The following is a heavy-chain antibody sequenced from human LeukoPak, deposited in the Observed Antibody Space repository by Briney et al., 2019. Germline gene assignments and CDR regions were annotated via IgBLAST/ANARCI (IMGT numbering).Heavy chain of an antibody. J-gene: IGHJ3*01. V-gene: IGHV3-21*01. CDR3: AKDGVYNSKRGAFDV. Sequence: GGSLRLSCAASGFTFSSYSMNWVRQAPGRGLEWVSSISSSSSYIYYADSVKGRFTISRDNAKNSLYLQMNSLRAEDTAVYYCAKDGVYNSKRGAFDVWGQGTMVTVSS. CDR1: GFTFSSYS. D-gene: IGHD2/OR15-2a*01. CDR2: ISSSSSYI.